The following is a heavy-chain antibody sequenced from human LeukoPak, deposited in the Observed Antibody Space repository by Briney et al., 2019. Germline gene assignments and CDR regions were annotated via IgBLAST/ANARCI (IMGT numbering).Heavy chain of an antibody. J-gene: IGHJ4*02. CDR1: GGSISSYY. CDR2: TYYSGST. D-gene: IGHD6-19*01. CDR3: ARYSSGWSWRTFDY. V-gene: IGHV4-59*08. Sequence: SETLSLTCTVSGGSISSYYWSWIRQPPGKGLEWIGYTYYSGSTNYNPSLKSRVTISVDTSKNQFSLKLSSVTAADTAVYYCARYSSGWSWRTFDYWGQGTLVTVSS.